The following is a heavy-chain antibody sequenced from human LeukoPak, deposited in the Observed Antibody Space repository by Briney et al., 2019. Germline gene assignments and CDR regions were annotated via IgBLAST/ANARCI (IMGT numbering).Heavy chain of an antibody. J-gene: IGHJ4*02. D-gene: IGHD2-2*01. V-gene: IGHV4-30-2*01. CDR1: GGSISSGGYY. CDR3: ARGAPIVVVPAAPFDY. Sequence: SETLSLTCTVSGGSISSGGYYWSWIRQPPGKGLEWIGYIYHSGSTYYNPSLKSRVTISVDRSKNQLSLKLSSVTAADTAVYYCARGAPIVVVPAAPFDYWGQGTLVTVSS. CDR2: IYHSGST.